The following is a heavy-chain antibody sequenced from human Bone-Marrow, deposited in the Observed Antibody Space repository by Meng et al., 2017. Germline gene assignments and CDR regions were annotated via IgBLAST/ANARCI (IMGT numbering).Heavy chain of an antibody. V-gene: IGHV3-48*03. CDR2: ISSSGSTI. CDR3: ARGGRHYDILTGYFRRKFFGY. J-gene: IGHJ4*02. Sequence: GGSLRLSCAASGFTFDDYGMSWVRQAPGKGLEWVSYISSSGSTIYYADSVKGRFTISRDNAKNSLYLQMNSLRAEDTAVYYCARGGRHYDILTGYFRRKFFGYWGQGTLVTVSS. CDR1: GFTFDDYG. D-gene: IGHD3-9*01.